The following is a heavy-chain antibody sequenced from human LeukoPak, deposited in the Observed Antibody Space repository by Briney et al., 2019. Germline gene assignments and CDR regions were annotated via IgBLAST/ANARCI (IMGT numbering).Heavy chain of an antibody. J-gene: IGHJ5*02. CDR1: GFSFSSYA. CDR2: ISGSGGST. D-gene: IGHD6-19*01. V-gene: IGHV3-23*01. CDR3: AKGPPTEGIAVAMNWFDP. Sequence: PGGSLRLSCAASGFSFSSYAMSWVRQAPGKGLECVSAISGSGGSTYYADSVKGRFTISRDNSKNTLYPQMNSLRAEDTAVYYCAKGPPTEGIAVAMNWFDPWGQGTLVTVSS.